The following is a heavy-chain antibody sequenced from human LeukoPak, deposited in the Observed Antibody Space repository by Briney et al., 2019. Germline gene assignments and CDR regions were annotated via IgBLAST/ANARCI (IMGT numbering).Heavy chain of an antibody. J-gene: IGHJ3*02. V-gene: IGHV4-34*01. CDR2: ISHRGRT. CDR1: GGSISGYY. CDR3: ARIHLQFLEPFDI. D-gene: IGHD3-3*01. Sequence: SETLSLTCGVSGGSISGYYWSWIRHPPGKGLEWIGEISHRGRTNSNPSLHSRLYMSLETSKNQVSLELNSVTAADTAVYFCARIHLQFLEPFDIWSQGTMVTVSS.